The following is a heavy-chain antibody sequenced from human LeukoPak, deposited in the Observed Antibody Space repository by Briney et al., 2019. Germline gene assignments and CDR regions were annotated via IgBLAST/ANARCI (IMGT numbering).Heavy chain of an antibody. CDR3: AKDLRDYYYYYGMDV. CDR2: ISYDGSNK. Sequence: GGSLRLSCAASGFTFSSYGMRWVRQAPGKGLEWVAVISYDGSNKYYADSVKGRFTISRDNSKNTLYLQMNSLRAEDTAVYYCAKDLRDYYYYYGMDVWGKGATVTVSS. J-gene: IGHJ6*04. CDR1: GFTFSSYG. V-gene: IGHV3-30*18.